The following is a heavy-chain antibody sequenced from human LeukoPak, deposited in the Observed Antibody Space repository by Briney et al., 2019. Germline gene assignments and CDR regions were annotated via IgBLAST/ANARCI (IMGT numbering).Heavy chain of an antibody. V-gene: IGHV4-34*01. D-gene: IGHD3-3*01. J-gene: IGHJ4*02. CDR1: GGSFSGYY. Sequence: PSETLSLTCAVYGGSFSGYYWSWIRQPPGKGLEWIGEINHSGSTNYNPSLKSRVTISVDTSKNQFSLKLSSVTAADTAVYYCARGLDVITIFGVVITGHFDYWGQGTLVTVSS. CDR2: INHSGST. CDR3: ARGLDVITIFGVVITGHFDY.